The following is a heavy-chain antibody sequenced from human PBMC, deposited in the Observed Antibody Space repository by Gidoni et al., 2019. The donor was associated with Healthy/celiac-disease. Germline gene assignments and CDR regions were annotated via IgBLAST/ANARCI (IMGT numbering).Heavy chain of an antibody. J-gene: IGHJ6*02. CDR3: ARGAARLGYYYYGMDV. Sequence: EVKKPGSSVKVSCKASGGTFSSYAISWVRQAPGQGLEWMGGIIPIFGTANYAQKFQGRVTITADESTSTAYMELSSLRSEDTAVYYCARGAARLGYYYYGMDVWGQGTTVTVSS. V-gene: IGHV1-69*01. CDR1: GGTFSSYA. CDR2: IIPIFGTA. D-gene: IGHD6-6*01.